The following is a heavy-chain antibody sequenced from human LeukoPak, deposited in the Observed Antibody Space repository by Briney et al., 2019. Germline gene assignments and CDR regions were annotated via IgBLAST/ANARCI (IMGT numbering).Heavy chain of an antibody. J-gene: IGHJ3*02. Sequence: PGGSLRLSCAASGFTFDDYAMHWVRQAPGKGLEWVSLISGDGGSTYYADSVKGRFTISRDNSKNSLYLQMNSLRTEDTALYYCAKDKIAVAGLDAFDIWGQGTMVTVSS. CDR1: GFTFDDYA. CDR3: AKDKIAVAGLDAFDI. V-gene: IGHV3-43*02. D-gene: IGHD6-19*01. CDR2: ISGDGGST.